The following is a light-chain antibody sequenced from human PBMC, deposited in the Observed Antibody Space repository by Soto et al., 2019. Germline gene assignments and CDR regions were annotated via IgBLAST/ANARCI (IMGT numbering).Light chain of an antibody. CDR1: QGISNY. CDR3: QKYNSAPWT. CDR2: VAS. V-gene: IGKV1-27*01. Sequence: DIQMTQSPSSLSASVGDRVTITCRASQGISNYLAWYQQQPGKVPKLLIYVASTLQSGVPSRFSGSGSGTDFTLTISSLQPEDVATYYCQKYNSAPWTFGQGDQGGNQT. J-gene: IGKJ1*01.